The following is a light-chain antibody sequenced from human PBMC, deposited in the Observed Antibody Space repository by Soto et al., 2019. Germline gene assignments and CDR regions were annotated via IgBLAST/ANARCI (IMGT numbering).Light chain of an antibody. CDR2: GAS. CDR3: QQYNNWPPIT. V-gene: IGKV3-15*01. J-gene: IGKJ5*01. CDR1: QSVSSK. Sequence: EIVMTQSPATLSVSPGERATLSCRASQSVSSKLAWYQQKPGQAPSLLIYGASTRATGIPARFSGSGSGTEFTLPISSLQSEDCAVYYCQQYNNWPPITFGQGTRLEIK.